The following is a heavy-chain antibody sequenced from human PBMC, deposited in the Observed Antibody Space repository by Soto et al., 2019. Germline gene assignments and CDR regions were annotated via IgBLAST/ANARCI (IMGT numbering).Heavy chain of an antibody. V-gene: IGHV1-69*01. D-gene: IGHD6-13*01. CDR2: IIPMLGKA. Sequence: QVQLVQSGAEVRKPGSSVKVSCKASGGTFRSYAITWVRQAPEGGLEWMGGIIPMLGKANYAQRSQGRVTISADESTSTAYMELISLRSEDTAVYYCATSSSYSSSWYGRYFDYWGQGTLVTVSS. CDR1: GGTFRSYA. J-gene: IGHJ4*02. CDR3: ATSSSYSSSWYGRYFDY.